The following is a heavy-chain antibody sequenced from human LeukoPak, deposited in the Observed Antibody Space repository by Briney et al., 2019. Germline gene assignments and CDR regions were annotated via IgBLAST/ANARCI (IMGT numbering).Heavy chain of an antibody. V-gene: IGHV5-51*01. Sequence: GESLKISCKGSGYSFTSYWIGWVRQMPGKGLEWMGIIYPGDSDTRYSPSLQGQVTISADKSISTAYLQWSSLKASDTAMYYCARRALNYDVLTGYYDYWGQGTLVTVSS. D-gene: IGHD3-9*01. J-gene: IGHJ4*02. CDR2: IYPGDSDT. CDR3: ARRALNYDVLTGYYDY. CDR1: GYSFTSYW.